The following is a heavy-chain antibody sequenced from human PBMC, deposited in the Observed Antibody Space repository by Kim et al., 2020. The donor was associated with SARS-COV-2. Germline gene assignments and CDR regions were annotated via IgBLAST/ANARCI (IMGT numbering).Heavy chain of an antibody. CDR1: GFTVSSNY. CDR3: ATNLAAAGVV. Sequence: LSLTCAASGFTVSSNYMSWLRQAPGKGLEWLSVIYSGDKTYYVESVKGRLTISRDNSKNTLYLQMSSLRVEDTAVYYCATNLAAAGVVWGQGTPVTV. CDR2: IYSGDKT. D-gene: IGHD6-25*01. J-gene: IGHJ4*02. V-gene: IGHV3-66*01.